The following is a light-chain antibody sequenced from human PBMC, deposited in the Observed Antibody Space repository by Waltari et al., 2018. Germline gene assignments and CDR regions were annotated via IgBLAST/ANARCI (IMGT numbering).Light chain of an antibody. CDR2: WAS. V-gene: IGKV4-1*01. CDR3: QQYYSTPYT. Sequence: DIVMTQSPDSLAVSLGERATIYCKSSQSVLYSSNNKNYLAWYQQKPGQPPKLLIYWASTQESGVPDRFSGSGSGTDFTLTITSLQAEDVAVYYCQQYYSTPYTFGQGTKVEIK. J-gene: IGKJ1*01. CDR1: QSVLYSSNNKNY.